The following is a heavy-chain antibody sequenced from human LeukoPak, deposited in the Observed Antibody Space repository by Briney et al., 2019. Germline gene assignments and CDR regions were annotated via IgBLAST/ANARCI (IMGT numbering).Heavy chain of an antibody. CDR1: GFTFTEAW. CDR2: IKRGADGGAT. Sequence: PGGSLRLSCAASGFTFTEAWMSWVRQVPGKGLEWVGRIKRGADGGATDYAAPVKGRFTISRDDSKNMLFLQMNSLTTEHTAVYYCATDWGTGTTYIYYFDLWRPGPLVTVSS. V-gene: IGHV3-15*01. CDR3: ATDWGTGTTYIYYFDL. J-gene: IGHJ2*01. D-gene: IGHD1-7*01.